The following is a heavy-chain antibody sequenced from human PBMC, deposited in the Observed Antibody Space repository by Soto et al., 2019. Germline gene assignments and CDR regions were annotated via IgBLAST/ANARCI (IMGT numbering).Heavy chain of an antibody. CDR1: GGSFSGYY. V-gene: IGHV4-34*01. CDR3: ARRVYSGSGRDYFDR. Sequence: SETLSLTCAVYGGSFSGYYWSWIRQPPGKGLEWIGEINHSGSTNYNPSLKSRLTISIDTSKNQFSLDLTSMTAADTALYFCARRVYSGSGRDYFDRWGQGSLVTVSS. CDR2: INHSGST. D-gene: IGHD1-26*01. J-gene: IGHJ4*02.